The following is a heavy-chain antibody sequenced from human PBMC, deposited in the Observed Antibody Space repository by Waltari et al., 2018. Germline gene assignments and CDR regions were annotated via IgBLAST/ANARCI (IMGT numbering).Heavy chain of an antibody. D-gene: IGHD1-1*01. CDR1: GYPFTGYY. CDR2: INPNRGGT. CDR3: ARGGSVARLGAFDI. J-gene: IGHJ3*02. V-gene: IGHV1-2*02. Sequence: QVQLVQSGAEVKKPGASVKVSCKASGYPFTGYYMHWVRQAPGQGLEWMGWINPNRGGTNYAQKFQGGVTMTRDTSISTAYMELSRLRSDDTAVYYCARGGSVARLGAFDIWGQGTMVTVSS.